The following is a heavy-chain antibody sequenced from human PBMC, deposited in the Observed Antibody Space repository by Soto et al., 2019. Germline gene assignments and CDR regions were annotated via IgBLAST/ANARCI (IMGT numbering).Heavy chain of an antibody. V-gene: IGHV1-2*04. D-gene: IGHD4-17*01. Sequence: ASVKVCCRASGYSFTGDSMHGGRLAPGQGLEWMGWINPNNGGTNYAQKFQGWVTMTRDTSISTAYVDLSRLKSDDTAVYYCARAGNEFGDYSRPIDYWGQGTLVPVTS. CDR3: ARAGNEFGDYSRPIDY. CDR2: INPNNGGT. J-gene: IGHJ4*02. CDR1: GYSFTGDS.